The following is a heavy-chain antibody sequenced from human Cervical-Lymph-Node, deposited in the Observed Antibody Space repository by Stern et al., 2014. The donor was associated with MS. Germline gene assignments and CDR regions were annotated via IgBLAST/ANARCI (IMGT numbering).Heavy chain of an antibody. CDR3: ARRGGQRLIHFDS. CDR2: ISYTGGT. CDR1: GDFVTNTNY. D-gene: IGHD6-25*01. J-gene: IGHJ4*02. Sequence: QVQLQESGPGLVKPSETLSLTCVVSGDFVTNTNYWSWVRQSPGKGLEWIGEISYTGGTNYNPCLKSRVLMSLDNSKNQFYLILASVTATDTAVYFCARRGGQRLIHFDSWGQGTLVTVSS. V-gene: IGHV4-4*02.